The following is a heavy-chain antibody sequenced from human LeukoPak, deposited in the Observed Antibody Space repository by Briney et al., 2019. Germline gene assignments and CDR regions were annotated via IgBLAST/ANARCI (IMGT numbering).Heavy chain of an antibody. D-gene: IGHD3-22*01. CDR1: GFTFSSYA. CDR3: AKASDSSGYYYGMDV. Sequence: GGSLRLSCAASGFTFSSYAMSWVRQAPGKGLEWVSAISGSGGSTYYADSVKGRFTISRDNSKNTLCLQMNSLRAEDTAVYYCAKASDSSGYYYGMDVWGQGTTVTVSS. J-gene: IGHJ6*02. V-gene: IGHV3-23*01. CDR2: ISGSGGST.